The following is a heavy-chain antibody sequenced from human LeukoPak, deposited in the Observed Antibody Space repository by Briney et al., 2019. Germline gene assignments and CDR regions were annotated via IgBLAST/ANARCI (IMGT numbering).Heavy chain of an antibody. Sequence: GGSLKISCKGSGYSFTSYWIGWVRQMPGKGLEGMGIIFPGDSDTRYSPSFQGQVTISADKSISTAYLQWSSLKASDTAMYYCARILAVAGTSNWFDPLGQGNPVTVSS. V-gene: IGHV5-51*01. D-gene: IGHD6-19*01. CDR1: GYSFTSYW. CDR2: IFPGDSDT. CDR3: ARILAVAGTSNWFDP. J-gene: IGHJ5*02.